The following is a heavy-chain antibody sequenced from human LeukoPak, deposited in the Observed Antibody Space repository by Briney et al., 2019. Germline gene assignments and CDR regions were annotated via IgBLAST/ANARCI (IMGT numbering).Heavy chain of an antibody. CDR2: IYTSGST. Sequence: SQTLSPTCTVSGGSISSGSYYWSWIRQPAGKGLEWIGRIYTSGSTNYNPSLKSRVTISVDTSKNQFTLKLSSVTAADTAVYYCAREALGYYYDSSAEEVDYWGQGTLVTVSS. CDR1: GGSISSGSYY. CDR3: AREALGYYYDSSAEEVDY. D-gene: IGHD3-22*01. J-gene: IGHJ4*02. V-gene: IGHV4-61*02.